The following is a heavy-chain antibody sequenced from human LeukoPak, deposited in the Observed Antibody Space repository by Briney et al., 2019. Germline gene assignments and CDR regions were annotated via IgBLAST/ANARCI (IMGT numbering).Heavy chain of an antibody. CDR2: ISSSSSTI. V-gene: IGHV3-48*04. J-gene: IGHJ4*02. D-gene: IGHD3-9*01. Sequence: QAGGSLRFSCAASGFTFSSYSMNWVRQAPGKGLEWVSYISSSSSTIYYADSVKGRFTISTDNAKNTLYLQMNSLRAEDTAVYYCARGAGDFDWNYFDYWGQGTLVTVSS. CDR3: ARGAGDFDWNYFDY. CDR1: GFTFSSYS.